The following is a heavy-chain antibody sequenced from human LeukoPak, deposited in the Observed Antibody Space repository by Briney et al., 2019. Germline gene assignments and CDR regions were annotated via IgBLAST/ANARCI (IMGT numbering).Heavy chain of an antibody. J-gene: IGHJ4*02. V-gene: IGHV4-59*01. CDR1: GGSISSYY. D-gene: IGHD3-16*02. CDR3: ARALYDDYVWGSYRYFDY. Sequence: SETLSLTCTASGGSISSYYWSWIRQPPGKGLEWIGYIYYSGSTNYNPSLKSRVTISVDTSKNQFSLKLSSVTAANTAVYYCARALYDDYVWGSYRYFDYWGQGTLVTVSS. CDR2: IYYSGST.